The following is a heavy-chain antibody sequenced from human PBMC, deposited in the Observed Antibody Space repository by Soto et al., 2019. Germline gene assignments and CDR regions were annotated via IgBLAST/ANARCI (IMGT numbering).Heavy chain of an antibody. J-gene: IGHJ6*02. CDR1: GFTFTSYW. V-gene: IGHV3-7*01. D-gene: IGHD3-10*01. Sequence: EEQLVESGGALVLPGESLRLSCAASGFTFTSYWMSWVRQAPGKGLEWVAIINQDGSEKNSVASVKGRFTISRDNAKTSVYLEMTSLRVEDTAVYYCARDQRGGSYGMDVWGQGPTVTVS. CDR3: ARDQRGGSYGMDV. CDR2: INQDGSEK.